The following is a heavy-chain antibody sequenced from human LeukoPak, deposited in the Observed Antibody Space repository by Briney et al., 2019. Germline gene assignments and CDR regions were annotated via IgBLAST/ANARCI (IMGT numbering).Heavy chain of an antibody. V-gene: IGHV3-23*01. CDR1: GFTFSSYA. CDR2: ISESGGTT. Sequence: GGSLRLTCAASGFTFSSYAMNWVRQAPGKGLEWVSSISESGGTTDYADSVKGRFTVSRDNSKNTLYLHMNSLSAEDTAVYYCARDLSWGSYTSWGQGTLVTVSS. CDR3: ARDLSWGSYTS. J-gene: IGHJ4*02. D-gene: IGHD3-16*01.